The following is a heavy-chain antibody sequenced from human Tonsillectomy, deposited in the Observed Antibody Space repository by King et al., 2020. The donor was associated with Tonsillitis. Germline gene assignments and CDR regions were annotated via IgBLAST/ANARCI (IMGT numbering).Heavy chain of an antibody. CDR1: GFTFSSYG. D-gene: IGHD3-10*01. Sequence: VQLVESGGGVVQPGGSLRLSCAASGFTFSSYGMHWFRQAPGKGLEWVTFIRYDGSKKYYADSVKGRFTISRDNSKNTLYLQLHSLRAEDTSVYYCAKYPTCGLFGSVLNHFYYWGQGTLVTVSS. CDR2: IRYDGSKK. J-gene: IGHJ4*02. CDR3: AKYPTCGLFGSVLNHFYY. V-gene: IGHV3-30*02.